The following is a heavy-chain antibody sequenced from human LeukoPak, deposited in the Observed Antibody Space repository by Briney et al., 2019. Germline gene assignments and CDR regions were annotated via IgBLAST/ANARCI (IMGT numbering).Heavy chain of an antibody. J-gene: IGHJ4*02. Sequence: PGGSLRLSCAASGFTFSSYGMHWVRQAPGKGLEWVAVISCDGSNKYYADSVKGRFTISRDNSKNTLYLQMNSLRAEDTAVYYCARLNYYDSSGFDYWGQGTLVTVSS. CDR1: GFTFSSYG. D-gene: IGHD3-22*01. V-gene: IGHV3-30*03. CDR2: ISCDGSNK. CDR3: ARLNYYDSSGFDY.